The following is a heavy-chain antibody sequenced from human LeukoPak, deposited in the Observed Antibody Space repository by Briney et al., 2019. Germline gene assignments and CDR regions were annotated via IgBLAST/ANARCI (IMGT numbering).Heavy chain of an antibody. J-gene: IGHJ4*02. V-gene: IGHV1-2*02. Sequence: ASVKVSCKASGYTFTSYYMHWVRQAPGQGLEWMGWINPKSAGTNYAQKFQGRLTMTRDTSISTACMELSRLRSDDTAVYYCAIVFHIVNTRFGDDYWGQGTLVTVSS. D-gene: IGHD5-12*01. CDR1: GYTFTSYY. CDR3: AIVFHIVNTRFGDDY. CDR2: INPKSAGT.